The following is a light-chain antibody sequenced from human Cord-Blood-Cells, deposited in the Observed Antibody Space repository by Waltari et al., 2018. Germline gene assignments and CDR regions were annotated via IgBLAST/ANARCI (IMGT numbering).Light chain of an antibody. Sequence: QSALTQPPSASGSPGQSVTISCTGTSSDVGGYNYVSWYQQHPGKAPKLMIYEVSKRPSVDPDRFCRSKLCKSVLLPASPLQAEDEADYYCSSYASSNNYVFGAGTKVTVL. CDR3: SSYASSNNYV. CDR2: EVS. J-gene: IGLJ1*01. V-gene: IGLV2-8*01. CDR1: SSDVGGYNY.